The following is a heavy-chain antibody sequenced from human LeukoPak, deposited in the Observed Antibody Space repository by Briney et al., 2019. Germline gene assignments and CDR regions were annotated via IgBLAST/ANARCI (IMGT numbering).Heavy chain of an antibody. CDR3: ARDPITMIVIGAFDI. V-gene: IGHV1-69*05. CDR2: IIPIFGTA. CDR1: GGTFNNCA. Sequence: SVKVSCKASGGTFNNCAISWVRQAPGQGLEWMGGIIPIFGTAKHAQKFQGRVTITTDESTSTAYMELSSLRSEDTAVYYCARDPITMIVIGAFDIWGQGTMVTVSS. J-gene: IGHJ3*02. D-gene: IGHD3-22*01.